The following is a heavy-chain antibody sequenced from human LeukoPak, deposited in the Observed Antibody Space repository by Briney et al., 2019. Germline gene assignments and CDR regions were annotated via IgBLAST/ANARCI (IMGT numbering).Heavy chain of an antibody. Sequence: SETLSLTCTVSGGSISSYSWSWIRQPPGKGLEWIGYIYHSGSTYYNPSLKSRVTIPVDRSKNQFSLKLSSVTAADTAVYYCARRVPPPGGMDVWGQGTTVTVSS. D-gene: IGHD4/OR15-4a*01. CDR3: ARRVPPPGGMDV. J-gene: IGHJ6*02. V-gene: IGHV4-30-2*01. CDR2: IYHSGST. CDR1: GGSISSYS.